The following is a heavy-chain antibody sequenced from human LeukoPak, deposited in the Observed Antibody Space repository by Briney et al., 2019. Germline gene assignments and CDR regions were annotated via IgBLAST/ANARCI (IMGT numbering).Heavy chain of an antibody. Sequence: SETLSLTCTVSGGSISSYYWSWIRQPPGKGLEWIGYIYYSGSTNYNPSLKSRVTISVDTSKNQFSLKLSSVTAADTAVYYCARHEYDSNGYDAFDIWGQGTMVTVSS. CDR3: ARHEYDSNGYDAFDI. J-gene: IGHJ3*02. CDR2: IYYSGST. D-gene: IGHD3-22*01. V-gene: IGHV4-59*01. CDR1: GGSISSYY.